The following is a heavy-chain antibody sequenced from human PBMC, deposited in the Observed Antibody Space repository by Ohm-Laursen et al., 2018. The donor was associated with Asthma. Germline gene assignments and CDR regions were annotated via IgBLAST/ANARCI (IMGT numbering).Heavy chain of an antibody. CDR3: AKGLDSYGPYGLDV. D-gene: IGHD5-18*01. CDR1: GFTFSRYA. J-gene: IGHJ6*02. CDR2: IRGSGGST. V-gene: IGHV3-23*01. Sequence: SLRLSCAASGFTFSRYAMSWVRQAPGKGLEWVSAIRGSGGSTYYADSVKGRFTLSRDNSKNTLYLHMHSLRTEDTAVYHCAKGLDSYGPYGLDVWGQGTTVTVSS.